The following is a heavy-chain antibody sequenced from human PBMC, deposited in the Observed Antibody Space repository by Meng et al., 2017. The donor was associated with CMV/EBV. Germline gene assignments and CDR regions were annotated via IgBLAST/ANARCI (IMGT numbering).Heavy chain of an antibody. J-gene: IGHJ4*02. CDR1: GFTFSSYW. CDR2: INSDGSST. D-gene: IGHD5-18*01. CDR3: AKDTWIQLWPTH. V-gene: IGHV3/OR16-13*01. Sequence: CAASGFTFSSYWMHWVRQAPGKGLVWVSRINSDGSSTSYADSMKGQFTISRDNAKNTLYLQMNSLRAEDTAVYYCAKDTWIQLWPTHWGQGTLVTVSS.